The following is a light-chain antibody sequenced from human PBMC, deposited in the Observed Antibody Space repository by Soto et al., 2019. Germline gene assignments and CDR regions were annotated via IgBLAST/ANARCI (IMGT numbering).Light chain of an antibody. CDR1: QSVSSSY. CDR3: QQYGSSPSFT. V-gene: IGKV3-20*01. CDR2: GAS. Sequence: EIVLTQSPGTLSLSPGERATLSCRASQSVSSSYLAWYQQKPGQAPRLLIYGASARATGIPHRFSGSGSGTDFTLTISRLEPEYFAVYYCQQYGSSPSFTFCAGTKVDIK. J-gene: IGKJ3*01.